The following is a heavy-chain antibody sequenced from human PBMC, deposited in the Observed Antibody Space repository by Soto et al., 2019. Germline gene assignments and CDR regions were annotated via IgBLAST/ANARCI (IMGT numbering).Heavy chain of an antibody. Sequence: HPWGSLLLACAASGFTFSSYAMTWVRQAPGRGLQWVATISDSGDITYYADSVKGRFTISRDNSRNTLYLQMNNLRAEDTALYYCAKTWVPSITDRTPRFDYWGRGTLVTVSS. CDR1: GFTFSSYA. CDR3: AKTWVPSITDRTPRFDY. J-gene: IGHJ4*02. V-gene: IGHV3-23*01. D-gene: IGHD6-6*01. CDR2: ISDSGDIT.